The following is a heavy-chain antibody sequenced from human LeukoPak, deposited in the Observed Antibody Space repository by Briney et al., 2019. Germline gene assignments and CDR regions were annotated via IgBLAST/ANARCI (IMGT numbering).Heavy chain of an antibody. Sequence: SVKVSCKASGGTFSSYAISGVRQAPGQGLEWMGGIIPIFGTANYAQKFQGRVTITTDESTSTVYMELSSLRSEDTAVYYCARVACSGGSCYFEYFQHWGQGTLVTVSS. CDR1: GGTFSSYA. D-gene: IGHD2-15*01. J-gene: IGHJ1*01. CDR3: ARVACSGGSCYFEYFQH. V-gene: IGHV1-69*05. CDR2: IIPIFGTA.